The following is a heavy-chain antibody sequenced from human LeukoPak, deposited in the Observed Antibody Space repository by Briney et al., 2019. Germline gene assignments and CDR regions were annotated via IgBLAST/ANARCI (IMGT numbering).Heavy chain of an antibody. CDR3: AELGITMIGGV. CDR2: INEDGSAK. V-gene: IGHV3-7*01. CDR1: GFTFSGYW. Sequence: GGSLRLSCAASGFTFSGYWMTWLRQAPGKGLEGVANINEDGSAKYYLGSVKGRFTISRDNAKNSLYLQMNSLRAEDTAVYYCAELGITMIGGVWGKGTTVTISS. J-gene: IGHJ6*04. D-gene: IGHD3-10*02.